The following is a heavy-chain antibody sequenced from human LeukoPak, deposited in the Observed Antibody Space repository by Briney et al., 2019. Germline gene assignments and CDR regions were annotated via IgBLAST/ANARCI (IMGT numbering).Heavy chain of an antibody. CDR2: ISGSGGST. CDR3: AELGITMIGGV. V-gene: IGHV3-48*04. CDR1: GFTFSSYT. J-gene: IGHJ6*04. Sequence: PGRSLRLSCAASGFTFSSYTMHWVRQAPGKGLEWVSGISGSGGSTYYADSVKGRFTISRDNAKNSLYLQMNSLRAEDTAVYYCAELGITMIGGVWGKGTTVTISS. D-gene: IGHD3-10*02.